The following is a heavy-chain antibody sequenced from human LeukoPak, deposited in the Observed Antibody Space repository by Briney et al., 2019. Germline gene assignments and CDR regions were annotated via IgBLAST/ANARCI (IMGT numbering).Heavy chain of an antibody. J-gene: IGHJ4*02. CDR2: VNFSGTT. D-gene: IGHD5-24*01. CDR3: ARQDGLLDGYNSDDWDYFDY. V-gene: IGHV4-39*01. Sequence: SETLSLTCAVSGGSMTDSRYSWVWIRQSPGKGLEWIGSVNFSGTTYYNPSVQSRLTISMDTSTKQFSLTLSAVTATDTAVYYCARQDGLLDGYNSDDWDYFDYWGQGTLVTVSS. CDR1: GGSMTDSRYS.